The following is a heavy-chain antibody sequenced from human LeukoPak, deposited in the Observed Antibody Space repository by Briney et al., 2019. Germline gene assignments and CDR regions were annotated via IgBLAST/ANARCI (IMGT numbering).Heavy chain of an antibody. CDR1: GYTFTSYG. CDR3: ARDSKAGTRPDY. CDR2: ISAYNGNT. Sequence: ASVKVSCKASGYTFTSYGISLVRQAPGQGLEWMGWISAYNGNTSYAQKLQGRVTMTPDTSTSTAYMELRSLTSDDTAVYYCARDSKAGTRPDYWGQGTLVIVSS. V-gene: IGHV1-18*01. J-gene: IGHJ4*02.